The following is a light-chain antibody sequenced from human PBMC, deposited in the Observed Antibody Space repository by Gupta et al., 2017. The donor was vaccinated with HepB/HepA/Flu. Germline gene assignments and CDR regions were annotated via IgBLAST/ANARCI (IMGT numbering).Light chain of an antibody. CDR1: TIGSKS. J-gene: IGLJ2*01. Sequence: SYVLTQPPSVSVDPGKTARITCGGITIGSKSVHWYHQKSGQAPVLVVYDDSVRPSGIPERFSGSNSGNTATLTISRVEAGDEADYYCHVWDSSDVVFGGGTKLTVL. V-gene: IGLV3-21*03. CDR2: DDS. CDR3: HVWDSSDVV.